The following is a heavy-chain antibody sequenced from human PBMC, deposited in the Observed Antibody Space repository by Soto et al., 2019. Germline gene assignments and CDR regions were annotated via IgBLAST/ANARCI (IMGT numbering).Heavy chain of an antibody. Sequence: GGSLRLSCAASGFTFSSYAIHWVRQAPGKGLEYVSAISSNGGTTYYANSVKGRFTISRDNSKNTLYLQMGSLRAEDMAVYYCARGTNAAPGLDYWGQGILVTVSS. V-gene: IGHV3-64*01. CDR2: ISSNGGTT. D-gene: IGHD1-1*01. J-gene: IGHJ4*02. CDR3: ARGTNAAPGLDY. CDR1: GFTFSSYA.